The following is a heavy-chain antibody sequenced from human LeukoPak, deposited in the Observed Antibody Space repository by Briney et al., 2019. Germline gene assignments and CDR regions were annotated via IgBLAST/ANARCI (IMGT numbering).Heavy chain of an antibody. D-gene: IGHD6-6*01. CDR1: GGTFSSYA. CDR2: IIPIFGTA. V-gene: IGHV1-69*13. Sequence: ASVKVSCKASGGTFSSYAISWVRQAPGQGLEWMGGIIPIFGTANYAQKFQGRVTITADESTSTAYMELSSLRSEDTAVYYCARDRFGIAARMDYWGQGTLVTVSS. CDR3: ARDRFGIAARMDY. J-gene: IGHJ4*02.